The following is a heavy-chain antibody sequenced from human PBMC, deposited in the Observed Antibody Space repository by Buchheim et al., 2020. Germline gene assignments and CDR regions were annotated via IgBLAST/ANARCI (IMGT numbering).Heavy chain of an antibody. Sequence: QVQLVESGGGVVQPGRSLRLSCAASGFTFSSYGMHWVRQAPGKGLEWVAVISSDGSNKYYADSVKGRFTISRDNSKNTLYLLMNSLRAEDTAVYYCAKTFYDNIWGSYPSYYYGMDVWGQGTT. CDR3: AKTFYDNIWGSYPSYYYGMDV. CDR2: ISSDGSNK. J-gene: IGHJ6*02. V-gene: IGHV3-30*18. D-gene: IGHD3-16*01. CDR1: GFTFSSYG.